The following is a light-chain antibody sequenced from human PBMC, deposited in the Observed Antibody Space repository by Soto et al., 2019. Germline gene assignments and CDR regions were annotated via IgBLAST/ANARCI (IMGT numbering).Light chain of an antibody. CDR2: KAS. Sequence: DIQMTQAPSTLSAPVRDRVTITRRASQSINHWLAGYQQKPGKAPKLLISKASNIKSGDATRFSGTGSGTEFTLTISSLQPDDCASDYCQQYDTYPFTFGGGTKVEI. J-gene: IGKJ4*01. V-gene: IGKV1-5*03. CDR1: QSINHW. CDR3: QQYDTYPFT.